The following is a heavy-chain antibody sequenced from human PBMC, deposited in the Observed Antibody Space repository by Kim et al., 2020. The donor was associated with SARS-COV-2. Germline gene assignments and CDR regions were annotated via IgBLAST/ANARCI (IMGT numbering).Heavy chain of an antibody. V-gene: IGHV1-18*01. D-gene: IGHD5-12*01. CDR3: ARDIVSTGVFAY. J-gene: IGHJ4*02. Sequence: ASVKVSCKASGYRFSSYGINWVRQAPGQGLEWMGWISTYTGDTNYAQKFQGRVSMTTETSTSTAYMELRSLRSDDTAVYYCARDIVSTGVFAYWGQGTRVTAYS. CDR1: GYRFSSYG. CDR2: ISTYTGDT.